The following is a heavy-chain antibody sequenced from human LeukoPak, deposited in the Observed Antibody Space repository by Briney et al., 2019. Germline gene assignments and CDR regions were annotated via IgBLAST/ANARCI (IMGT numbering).Heavy chain of an antibody. CDR1: GYTFTSYG. Sequence: ASVKVSCKASGYTFTSYGISWVRQAPGQGLEWMGWISAYNGNTNYAQKLQGRVTMTTDTSTSTAYMELSSLRSEDTAVYYCARVSYPGYSSSWYDYWGQGTLVTVSS. CDR3: ARVSYPGYSSSWYDY. J-gene: IGHJ4*02. V-gene: IGHV1-18*01. CDR2: ISAYNGNT. D-gene: IGHD6-13*01.